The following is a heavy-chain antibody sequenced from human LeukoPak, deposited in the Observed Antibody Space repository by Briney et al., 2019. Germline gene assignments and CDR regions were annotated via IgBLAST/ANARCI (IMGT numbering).Heavy chain of an antibody. D-gene: IGHD6-13*01. CDR3: ARAGYSSSWYGGN. Sequence: SETLSLTCAVYGGSFSGYYWSWIRQPPGKGLEWIGEINHSGSTNYNPSFKSRVTISVDTSKNQFSLKLSSVTAADTAVYYCARAGYSSSWYGGNWGQGTLVTVSS. J-gene: IGHJ1*01. CDR2: INHSGST. V-gene: IGHV4-34*01. CDR1: GGSFSGYY.